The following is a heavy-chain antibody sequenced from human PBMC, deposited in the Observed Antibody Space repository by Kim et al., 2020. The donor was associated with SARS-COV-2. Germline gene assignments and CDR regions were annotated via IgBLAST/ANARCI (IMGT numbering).Heavy chain of an antibody. CDR2: ISYDGSNK. CDR1: GFTFSSYA. J-gene: IGHJ6*02. D-gene: IGHD1-26*01. Sequence: GGSLRLSCAASGFTFSSYAMHWVRQAPGKGLEWVAVISYDGSNKYYADSVKGRFTISRDNSKNTLYLQMNSLRAEDTAVYYCARDPGMVANVVYYYGMDVWGQGTTVTVSS. V-gene: IGHV3-30*04. CDR3: ARDPGMVANVVYYYGMDV.